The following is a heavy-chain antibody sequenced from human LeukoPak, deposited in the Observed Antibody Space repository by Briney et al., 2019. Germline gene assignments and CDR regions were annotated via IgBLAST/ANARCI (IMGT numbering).Heavy chain of an antibody. CDR1: GGSISSGSYY. CDR2: IYTSGST. CDR3: ARDIRGNYNEVPGDY. J-gene: IGHJ4*02. D-gene: IGHD3-22*01. V-gene: IGHV4-61*02. Sequence: PSETLSLTCTVSGGSISSGSYYWSWIRQPAGKGLEWIGRIYTSGSTNYNPSLKSRVTISVDTSKNQFSLKLSSVTAADTAVYYCARDIRGNYNEVPGDYWGQGTLVTVSS.